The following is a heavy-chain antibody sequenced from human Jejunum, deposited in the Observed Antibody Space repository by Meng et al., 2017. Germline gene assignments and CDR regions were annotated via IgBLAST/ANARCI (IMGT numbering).Heavy chain of an antibody. CDR3: ARGNGWHDY. CDR1: SASMNPYY. V-gene: IGHV4-59*07. D-gene: IGHD6-19*01. Sequence: QGQLEESGPVLVKPSDTLSLSCTVSSASMNPYYWSWIRQPPGKGLEWIGYIHYSGSTDYNPSLQSRLTISVDTSKNHFSLKLMSVTAADTAVYYCARGNGWHDYWGQGTLVTVSS. CDR2: IHYSGST. J-gene: IGHJ4*02.